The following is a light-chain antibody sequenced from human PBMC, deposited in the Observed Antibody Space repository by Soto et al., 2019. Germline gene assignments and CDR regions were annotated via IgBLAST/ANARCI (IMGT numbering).Light chain of an antibody. CDR3: LQRRFSST. V-gene: IGKV3D-11*02. CDR2: DVS. J-gene: IGKJ4*01. CDR1: QSVHTY. Sequence: TVLTQSPATLSLSPGERATLCCRASQSVHTYLAWYQQKSGRAPTLLIYDVSERSTGIPPRFSGSLAGTGFNLPISRVEPEDSVTYYCLQRRFSSTFGGGTKVDI.